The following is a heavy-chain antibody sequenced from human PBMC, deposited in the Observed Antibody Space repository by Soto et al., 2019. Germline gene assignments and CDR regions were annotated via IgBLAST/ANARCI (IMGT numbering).Heavy chain of an antibody. CDR3: ARDAGSWGY. D-gene: IGHD3-10*01. CDR1: GSPFPTYS. Sequence: EVQLVESGGGLVQPGGSLRLSCAASGSPFPTYSINWVRQAPGKGLEWVSYISSSSSTTYYADSVKGRFTISRDNAKNSLYLQMNSLRDEDTAVYYCARDAGSWGYWGQGTLVTVSS. V-gene: IGHV3-48*02. J-gene: IGHJ4*02. CDR2: ISSSSSTT.